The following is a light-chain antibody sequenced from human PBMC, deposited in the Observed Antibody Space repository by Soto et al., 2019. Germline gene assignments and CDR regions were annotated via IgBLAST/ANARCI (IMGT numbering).Light chain of an antibody. J-gene: IGKJ4*01. CDR2: DAS. Sequence: EIMLTQSPATLSLSPGQRATLSCRASQSVSSYLAWYQQKPGQAPRLLIYDASNRATGIPARFSGSGSGTDFTLTISSLEPEDFAIYYCQQRSYWPPLTFGGGTKVEMK. V-gene: IGKV3-11*01. CDR1: QSVSSY. CDR3: QQRSYWPPLT.